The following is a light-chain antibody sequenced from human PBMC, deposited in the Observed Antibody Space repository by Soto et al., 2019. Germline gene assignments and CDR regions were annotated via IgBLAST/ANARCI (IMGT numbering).Light chain of an antibody. CDR1: SSNIGSNT. Sequence: QSVLTQPPSASWTPGQRVSFSCSGSSSNIGSNTVNWYQQLPGTAPKLLVYSNDQRPSGVPDRFSGSKSGTSASLAISGLQSEDDADYYCAAWDDSLDGVVFGGGTKLTVL. V-gene: IGLV1-44*01. CDR2: SND. CDR3: AAWDDSLDGVV. J-gene: IGLJ2*01.